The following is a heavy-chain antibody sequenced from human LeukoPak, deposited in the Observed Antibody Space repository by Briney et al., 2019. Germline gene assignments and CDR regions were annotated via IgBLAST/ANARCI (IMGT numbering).Heavy chain of an antibody. CDR1: GGSFSGYY. J-gene: IGHJ6*04. CDR3: ARAYGANSVGDV. V-gene: IGHV4-34*01. Sequence: PSETLSLTCAVYGGSFSGYYWSWVRQPPGKGLEWIGEINHSGSTNYNPSLKSRITISVDTSKNQFSLKLSSVTAADTAVYYCARAYGANSVGDVWGKGTTVTISS. CDR2: INHSGST. D-gene: IGHD4-23*01.